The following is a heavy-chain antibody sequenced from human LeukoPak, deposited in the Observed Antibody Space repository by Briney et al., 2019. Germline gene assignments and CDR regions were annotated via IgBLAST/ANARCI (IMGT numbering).Heavy chain of an antibody. D-gene: IGHD6-13*01. CDR3: AKSNGSWYSYYFDY. CDR1: GFTFSDYY. Sequence: GGSLRLSCAASGFTFSDYYMSWIRQAPGKGLEWVSAISGSGGSTYYADSVKGRFTISRDNSKNTLYLQMNSLRAEDTAVYYCAKSNGSWYSYYFDYWGQGTLVTVSS. V-gene: IGHV3-23*01. J-gene: IGHJ4*02. CDR2: ISGSGGST.